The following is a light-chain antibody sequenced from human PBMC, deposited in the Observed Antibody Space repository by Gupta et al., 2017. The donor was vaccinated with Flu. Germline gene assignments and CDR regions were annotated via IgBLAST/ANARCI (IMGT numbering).Light chain of an antibody. CDR1: QSVLYSSNNKNY. J-gene: IGKJ1*01. CDR3: QEYYSART. Sequence: VSLGERATINCKSSQSVLYSSNNKNYLAWHQQKPGQPPKLLIYWASTRESGVPDRFSGSGSGTDFTLTISSLQAEDVAVYYCQEYYSARTFGQGTKVEIK. V-gene: IGKV4-1*01. CDR2: WAS.